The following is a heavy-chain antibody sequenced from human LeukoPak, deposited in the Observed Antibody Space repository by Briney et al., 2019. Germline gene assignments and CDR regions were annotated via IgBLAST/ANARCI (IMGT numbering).Heavy chain of an antibody. CDR2: INPSGGST. Sequence: GASVKVSCKTSGYTFTSYYMHWVRQAPGQGLEWMGIINPSGGSTSYAQKFQGRVTITADKSTSTAYMELSRLRSDDTAVYYCARGENFYDSSAYYQGDACDIWGQGTMVTVSS. CDR3: ARGENFYDSSAYYQGDACDI. V-gene: IGHV1-46*01. J-gene: IGHJ3*02. CDR1: GYTFTSYY. D-gene: IGHD3-22*01.